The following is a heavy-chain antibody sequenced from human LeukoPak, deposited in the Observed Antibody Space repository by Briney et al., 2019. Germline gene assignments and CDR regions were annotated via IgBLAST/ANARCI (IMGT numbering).Heavy chain of an antibody. J-gene: IGHJ4*02. CDR1: EFTFGDFG. V-gene: IGHV3-23*01. Sequence: PGRSLRLSCAAAEFTFGDFGMHWVRQAPGAGLEWVSAISGSGGSTYYADSVKGRFTISRDTSENTVYLQMNSLRGEDTALYYCAKVRGANDYWGQGTLVTVSS. CDR2: ISGSGGST. CDR3: AKVRGANDY. D-gene: IGHD3-10*01.